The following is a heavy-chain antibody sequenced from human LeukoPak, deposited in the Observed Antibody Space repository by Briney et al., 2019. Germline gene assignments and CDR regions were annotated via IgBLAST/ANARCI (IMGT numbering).Heavy chain of an antibody. D-gene: IGHD6-13*01. CDR2: INHSGST. CDR3: ARGPTRYSSSWYPHLYFDY. J-gene: IGHJ4*02. CDR1: GGSFSGYY. Sequence: SETLSLTCAVDGGSFSGYYWSWIRQPPGKGLEWIGEINHSGSTNYNPSLKSRVTISVDTSKNQFSLKLSSVTAADTAVYYCARGPTRYSSSWYPHLYFDYWGQGTLVTVSS. V-gene: IGHV4-34*01.